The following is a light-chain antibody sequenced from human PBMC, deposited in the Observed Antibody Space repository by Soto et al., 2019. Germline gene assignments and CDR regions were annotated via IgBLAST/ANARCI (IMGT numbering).Light chain of an antibody. V-gene: IGKV3-20*01. Sequence: IVLTQSPGTLSLSPGERATLSCRASQSVSSSYLAWYQQKPGQAPRLLIYAASSRATGIPDRFSGSGSGTDFTLTISRLEPEDFAVYYCQHYGRSPTWTFGQGTKVEIK. CDR2: AAS. CDR1: QSVSSSY. J-gene: IGKJ1*01. CDR3: QHYGRSPTWT.